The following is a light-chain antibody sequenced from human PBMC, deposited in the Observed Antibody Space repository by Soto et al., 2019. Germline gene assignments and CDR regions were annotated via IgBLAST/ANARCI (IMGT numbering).Light chain of an antibody. J-gene: IGKJ3*01. CDR3: QQYGSSQGFT. CDR2: GAS. V-gene: IGKV3-20*01. CDR1: QSVSSSY. Sequence: EIVLTQSPGTLSLSPGERATLSCRASQSVSSSYLAWYQQKPGQAPRLLIYGASSRATGIPDRFSGSGSGTDFTLTISRLEPEDFAVYYCQQYGSSQGFTFGPGTKVDFK.